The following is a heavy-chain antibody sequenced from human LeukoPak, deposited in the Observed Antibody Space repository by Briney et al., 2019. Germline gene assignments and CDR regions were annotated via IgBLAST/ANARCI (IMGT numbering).Heavy chain of an antibody. D-gene: IGHD5-18*01. CDR1: GGSISSYY. V-gene: IGHV4-59*01. J-gene: IGHJ4*02. CDR3: ARVGSYGLLDY. CDR2: IYYSGST. Sequence: KPSETLSLTFTVSGGSISSYYGTWIRQPPGKGLEWIGYIYYSGSTNYNPSLRSRATMSVDTSKNQFSLKVSSVTAADTAVYYCARVGSYGLLDYWGQGTLVTVSS.